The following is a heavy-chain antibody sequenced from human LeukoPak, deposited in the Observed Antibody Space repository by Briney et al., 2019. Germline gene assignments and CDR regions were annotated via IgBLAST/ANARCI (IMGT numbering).Heavy chain of an antibody. CDR3: ARDSGSPQDAFDI. V-gene: IGHV3-21*01. Sequence: GGSLRPSCAASGFTFSSYSMNWVRQAPGKGLEWVSSISSSSSYIYYADSVKGRFTISRDNAKNSLYLQMNSLRAEDTAVYYCARDSGSPQDAFDIWGQGTMVTVSS. D-gene: IGHD6-13*01. CDR1: GFTFSSYS. CDR2: ISSSSSYI. J-gene: IGHJ3*02.